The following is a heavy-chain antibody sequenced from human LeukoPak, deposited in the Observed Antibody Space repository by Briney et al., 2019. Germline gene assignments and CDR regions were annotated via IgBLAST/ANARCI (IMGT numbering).Heavy chain of an antibody. CDR1: GGSISSYY. CDR2: IYYSGST. J-gene: IGHJ4*02. Sequence: SETLSLTCTVSGGSISSYYWSWIRQPPGKGLEWIGCIYYSGSTNYNPSLKSRVTISVDTSKNQFSLKLSSVTAADTAVYYCASVQQQLVIYWGQGTLVTVSS. V-gene: IGHV4-59*01. CDR3: ASVQQQLVIY. D-gene: IGHD6-13*01.